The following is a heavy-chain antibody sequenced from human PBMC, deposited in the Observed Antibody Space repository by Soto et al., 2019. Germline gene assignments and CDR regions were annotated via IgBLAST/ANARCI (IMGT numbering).Heavy chain of an antibody. CDR2: ISSAGGTT. J-gene: IGHJ4*02. CDR1: GLTFSSYY. V-gene: IGHV3-48*03. Sequence: PGGSLRLSCAASGLTFSSYYIHLVRQAPGKGLECVSYISSAGGTTYYADSVKGRVTISRXXAXXSLYLRMNSLRAEDTALYYCAREYGSGHPVYWGQGTLVTVSS. D-gene: IGHD3-10*01. CDR3: AREYGSGHPVY.